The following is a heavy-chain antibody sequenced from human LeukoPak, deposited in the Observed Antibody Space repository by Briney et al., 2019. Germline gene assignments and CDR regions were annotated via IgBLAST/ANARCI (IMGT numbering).Heavy chain of an antibody. CDR3: AKGRSSSSSRWFDP. Sequence: GGSLRLSCAASGFTFSSYAMSWVRQAPGKGLEWVSAISGSGDSTYYADSVKGRFPISRDNSKNTLYLQMNSLRAEDTAVYYCAKGRSSSSSRWFDPWGQGTLVTVSS. D-gene: IGHD6-6*01. V-gene: IGHV3-23*01. J-gene: IGHJ5*02. CDR2: ISGSGDST. CDR1: GFTFSSYA.